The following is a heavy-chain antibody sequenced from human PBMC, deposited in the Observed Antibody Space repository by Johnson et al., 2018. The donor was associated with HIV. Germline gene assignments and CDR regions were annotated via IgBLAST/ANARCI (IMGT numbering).Heavy chain of an antibody. CDR3: AKRKWSENAFDI. Sequence: QVQLVESGGGVVQPGRSLRLSCTASGFTFTRNAMHWVRQPPGKGLEWVAVISYDGSNKYYADSVKGRFTISRDNSKNTLYLQMNSLRAEDTAVYYCAKRKWSENAFDIWGQGTMVTVSS. J-gene: IGHJ3*02. CDR2: ISYDGSNK. V-gene: IGHV3-30-3*02. CDR1: GFTFTRNA. D-gene: IGHD2-8*01.